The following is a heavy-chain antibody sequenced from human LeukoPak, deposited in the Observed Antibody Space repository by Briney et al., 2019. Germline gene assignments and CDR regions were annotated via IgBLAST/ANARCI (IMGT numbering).Heavy chain of an antibody. CDR3: ARDTADDAFDI. CDR1: GFTFSNYA. V-gene: IGHV3-23*01. Sequence: GGSLRLSCAASGFTFSNYAMSWVRQAPGEGLEWVSAITGDGGSIYYADSVKGRFTISRDNAKNTLYLQMNSLRAEDTAVYYCARDTADDAFDIWGQGTMVTVS. J-gene: IGHJ3*02. CDR2: ITGDGGSI.